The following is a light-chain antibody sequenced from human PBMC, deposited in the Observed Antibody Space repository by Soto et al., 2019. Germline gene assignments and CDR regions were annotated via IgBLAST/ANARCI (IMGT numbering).Light chain of an antibody. CDR3: QQYGSSRT. J-gene: IGKJ1*01. Sequence: EIVLTQSPGTLSLSPGEGATLSCRASQTISSGSLAWYQQKPGQPPRLLIDGASSRAAGIPDRFSGSGSGTDFSLTISRLEPEDFAVYYCQQYGSSRTFGQGTKVEV. CDR1: QTISSGS. CDR2: GAS. V-gene: IGKV3-20*01.